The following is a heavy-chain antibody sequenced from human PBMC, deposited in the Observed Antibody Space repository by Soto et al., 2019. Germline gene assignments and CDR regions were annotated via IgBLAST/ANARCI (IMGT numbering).Heavy chain of an antibody. Sequence: SETLSLTCAVSGGSISSSNWWSWVRQPPGKGLEWIGEIYHSGSTNYNPSLKSRVTISVDKSKNQFSLKLSSVTAADTAVYYCAISPSGYEPYFDYWGQGTLVTVSS. V-gene: IGHV4-4*02. CDR1: GGSISSSNW. CDR3: AISPSGYEPYFDY. J-gene: IGHJ4*02. D-gene: IGHD5-12*01. CDR2: IYHSGST.